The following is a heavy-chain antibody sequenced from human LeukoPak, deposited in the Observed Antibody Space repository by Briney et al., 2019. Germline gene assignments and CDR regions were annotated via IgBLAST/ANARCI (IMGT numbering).Heavy chain of an antibody. CDR2: IYSGGST. CDR3: ARALRIYYYFDY. Sequence: GGSLRLSCAASGFTVSSNSMSWVRQAPGKGLEWVSVIYSGGSTYYADSVKGRFTISRDNSKNTLYLQMNSLRAEDTAVYYCARALRIYYYFDYWGQGTLVTVSS. CDR1: GFTVSSNS. V-gene: IGHV3-66*01. J-gene: IGHJ4*02. D-gene: IGHD1-26*01.